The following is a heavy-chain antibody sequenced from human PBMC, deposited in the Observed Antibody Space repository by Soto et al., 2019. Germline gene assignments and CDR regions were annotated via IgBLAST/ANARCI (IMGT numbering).Heavy chain of an antibody. CDR1: GGSISSSNYY. CDR3: ARDDIVVVPAAIFGAEDYYYYGMDV. D-gene: IGHD2-2*02. CDR2: MYDSGRH. Sequence: SETLSLTCTVSGGSISSSNYYWGWIGQPPGKGMEWFGSMYDSGRHYYNPSLKSQVTTSVDTPKNQFSLKLSSVTAADTAVYYCARDDIVVVPAAIFGAEDYYYYGMDVWGQGTTVT. V-gene: IGHV4-39*01. J-gene: IGHJ6*02.